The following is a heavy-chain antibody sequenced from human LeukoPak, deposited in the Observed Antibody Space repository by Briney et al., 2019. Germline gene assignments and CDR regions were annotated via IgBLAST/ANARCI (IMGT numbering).Heavy chain of an antibody. CDR2: MNPNSGNT. D-gene: IGHD3-22*01. J-gene: IGHJ4*02. V-gene: IGHV1-8*01. CDR1: GYTFTSYD. CDR3: ARAYYYDSSGPLGY. Sequence: ASVKVSCKASGYTFTSYDINWVRQATGQGLEWMGWMNPNSGNTGYAQKFQGRVTITTDESTSTVYMELSSLRSEDTAVYYCARAYYYDSSGPLGYWGQGTLVTVSS.